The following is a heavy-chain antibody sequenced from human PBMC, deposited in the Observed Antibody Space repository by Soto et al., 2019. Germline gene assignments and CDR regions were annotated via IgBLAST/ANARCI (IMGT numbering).Heavy chain of an antibody. J-gene: IGHJ4*02. V-gene: IGHV1-18*01. CDR1: GYTLTSYA. Sequence: QVQLVQSGAEVKKPGASVKVSCKASGYTLTSYAISWVRQAPGQGPEWMGEISAYNGNTDYAQKLQGRVTMTTDASTSTADMELRSLRADAAALYCWAREGGSYFAYWGQGTLVTVSS. CDR2: ISAYNGNT. D-gene: IGHD3-16*01. CDR3: AREGGSYFAY.